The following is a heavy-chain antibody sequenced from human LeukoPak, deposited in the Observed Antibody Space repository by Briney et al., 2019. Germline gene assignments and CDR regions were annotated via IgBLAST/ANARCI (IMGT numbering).Heavy chain of an antibody. V-gene: IGHV3-11*01. J-gene: IGHJ4*02. CDR3: AREGVHPHSFDY. Sequence: GLEWXXYISSSGSTIYYADSVKGRFTISRDNAKNSLYLQMNSLRAEDTAVYYCAREGVHPHSFDYWGQGTLVTVSS. D-gene: IGHD2-8*01. CDR2: ISSSGSTI.